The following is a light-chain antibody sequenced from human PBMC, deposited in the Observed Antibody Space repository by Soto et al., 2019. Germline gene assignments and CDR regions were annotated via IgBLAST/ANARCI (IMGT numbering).Light chain of an antibody. CDR1: QAVNTR. J-gene: IGKJ5*01. CDR2: LAS. CDR3: QQYYWAPDT. Sequence: IVLTQSPATLSSFPCDRVPLPGGASQAVNTRLAWYQHKPGQAPRLLIYLASNRATGIPARFSGSGSGTDFTLTGSRLEPEDFAVYYCQQYYWAPDTFGQGTRLEIK. V-gene: IGKV3D-11*03.